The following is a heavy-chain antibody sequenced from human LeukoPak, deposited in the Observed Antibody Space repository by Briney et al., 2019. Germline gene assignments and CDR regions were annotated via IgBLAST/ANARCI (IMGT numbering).Heavy chain of an antibody. V-gene: IGHV4-38-2*02. CDR1: GYSISSGYY. Sequence: SETLSLTCTVSGYSISSGYYWGWIRQPPGKGLEWIGSIFHSGSTYYNPSLKSRVTISVDTSKNQFSLKLSSVTAADTAVYYCXRDNXXXXXXWFD. CDR2: IFHSGST. J-gene: IGHJ4*01. CDR3: XRDNXXXXXXWFD. D-gene: IGHD6-13*01.